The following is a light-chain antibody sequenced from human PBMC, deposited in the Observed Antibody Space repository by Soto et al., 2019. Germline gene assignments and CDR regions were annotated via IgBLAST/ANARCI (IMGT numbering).Light chain of an antibody. CDR1: SSDMGSYNR. CDR2: DVN. CDR3: SSYTPSGIL. V-gene: IGLV2-14*03. Sequence: QSALTQPASVSGSPGQSIAISCSGTSSDMGSYNRVSWYQQHPGRVPKLMIYDVNNRPSGVSDRFSGSKSGNTASLTISGLQAEDEADYYCSSYTPSGILFGGGTKVTVL. J-gene: IGLJ2*01.